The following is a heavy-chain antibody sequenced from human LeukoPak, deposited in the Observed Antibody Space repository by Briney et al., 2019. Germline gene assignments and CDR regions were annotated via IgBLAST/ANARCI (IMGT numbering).Heavy chain of an antibody. Sequence: SETLSLTCTVSGGSISSYYWSWIRQPPGKGLEWVGFISYSGTTNYKPSLKSRVTILVDTSKKQFSLKLSSVTAADTAVYYCARGGSGYDWFDPWGQGTLVTVFS. D-gene: IGHD5-12*01. CDR1: GGSISSYY. V-gene: IGHV4-59*01. CDR3: ARGGSGYDWFDP. CDR2: ISYSGTT. J-gene: IGHJ5*02.